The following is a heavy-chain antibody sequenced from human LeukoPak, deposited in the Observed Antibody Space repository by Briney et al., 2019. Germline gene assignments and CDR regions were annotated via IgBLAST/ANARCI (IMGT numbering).Heavy chain of an antibody. CDR3: ARGRITMIRGVMPSWFDP. Sequence: SETLSLTCAVYGGSFSGYYWSWIRQPPGKGLEWIGEINHSGSTNYNPSLKSRVTISIHKSKNQFSLKLSSVTAADTAVYYCARGRITMIRGVMPSWFDPWGQGTLVTVSS. CDR1: GGSFSGYY. V-gene: IGHV4-34*01. D-gene: IGHD3-10*01. CDR2: INHSGST. J-gene: IGHJ5*02.